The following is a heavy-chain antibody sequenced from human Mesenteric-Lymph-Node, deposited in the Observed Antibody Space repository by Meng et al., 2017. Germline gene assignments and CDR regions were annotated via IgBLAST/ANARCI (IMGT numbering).Heavy chain of an antibody. CDR2: IYYSGST. CDR3: ARVSSGWDYFDY. D-gene: IGHD6-19*01. V-gene: IGHV4-31*01. Sequence: VRLQEPGPGLGKPSQTRSLTCTVAGGAIIIGGFSWSWIRQHPGKGLGWIGYIYYSGSTYYNPSLKSLVTISVDTSKTQFSLKLSSVTPADTAVYYCARVSSGWDYFDYWGQGTLVTVS. CDR1: GGAIIIGGFS. J-gene: IGHJ4*02.